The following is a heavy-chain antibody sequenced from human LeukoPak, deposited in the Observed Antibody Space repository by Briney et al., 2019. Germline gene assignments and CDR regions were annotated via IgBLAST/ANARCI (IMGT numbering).Heavy chain of an antibody. CDR3: ARGPYSYDSSGAFDI. CDR2: ISSSGST. V-gene: IGHV4-4*07. CDR1: GGSVSSYY. D-gene: IGHD3-22*01. J-gene: IGHJ3*02. Sequence: SETLSLTCTVSGGSVSSYYWSWIRQPAGKGLEWIGRISSSGSTNYNPSLKSRVTISVDTSKNQFSLKLSSVTAADTAVYFCARGPYSYDSSGAFDIWGQGTMVTVSS.